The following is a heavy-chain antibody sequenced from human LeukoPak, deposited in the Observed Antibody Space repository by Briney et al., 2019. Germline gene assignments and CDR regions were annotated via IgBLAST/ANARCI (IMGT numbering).Heavy chain of an antibody. CDR2: ITYDGSNK. V-gene: IGHV3-30*18. CDR1: GFTFSIYG. CDR3: AKVRGFPQLELPYY. D-gene: IGHD1-7*01. J-gene: IGHJ4*02. Sequence: GGSLRLFCAACGFTFSIYGMHWVRQAPGKGLEWVAVITYDGSNKYYADSVKGRFTISRDNSKNTLYLQMNSLRAEDTAVYYCAKVRGFPQLELPYYWGQGTLVTVAS.